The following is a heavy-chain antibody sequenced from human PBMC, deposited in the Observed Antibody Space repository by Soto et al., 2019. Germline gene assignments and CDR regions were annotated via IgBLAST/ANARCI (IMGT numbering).Heavy chain of an antibody. CDR1: SGPFGSSA. V-gene: IGHV1-69*01. D-gene: IGHD3-16*01. CDR2: ISPVFDRA. CDR3: ARHRRDWGDAFDL. Sequence: QVQLVQSGADVKQPGSSVKVSCKTSSGPFGSSAISWVRQATAQGLEWMVEISPVFDRANYAQNFHATMTIPANEPTGTVFLQLSSLRSEDTAVDCCARHRRDWGDAFDLWSLGTGVTASS. J-gene: IGHJ3*01.